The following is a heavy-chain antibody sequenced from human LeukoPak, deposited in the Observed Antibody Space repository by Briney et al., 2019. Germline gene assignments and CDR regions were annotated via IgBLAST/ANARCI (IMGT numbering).Heavy chain of an antibody. CDR3: ARESEGGTGTSCPDY. J-gene: IGHJ4*02. V-gene: IGHV3-33*05. D-gene: IGHD2-2*01. Sequence: GGSLRLSCAASGFIFSSDDMHWVRQAPGKGLEWVAGIQSNGGNKYYVDSVKGRFAISRDNSKSTLYLQVNSLRVEDTALYYCARESEGGTGTSCPDYWGQGTLVTVSS. CDR2: IQSNGGNK. CDR1: GFIFSSDD.